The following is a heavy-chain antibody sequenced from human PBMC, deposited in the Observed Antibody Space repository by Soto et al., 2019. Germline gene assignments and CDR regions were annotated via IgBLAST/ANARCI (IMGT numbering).Heavy chain of an antibody. D-gene: IGHD2-2*01. CDR1: GFTFSSYA. J-gene: IGHJ6*02. CDR3: ARGEDIVLVPAAMSYYYYGMDV. Sequence: QVQLVESGGGVVQPGRSLRLSCAASGFTFSSYAMHWVRQAPGKGLEGVAVISYDGSNKYYADSVKGRFTISRDNSKNTLYLQMNSLRAEDTAVYYWARGEDIVLVPAAMSYYYYGMDVWGQGTTVTVSS. V-gene: IGHV3-30-3*01. CDR2: ISYDGSNK.